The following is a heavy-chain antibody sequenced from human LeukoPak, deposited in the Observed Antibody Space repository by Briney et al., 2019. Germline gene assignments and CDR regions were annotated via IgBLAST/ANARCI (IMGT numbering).Heavy chain of an antibody. Sequence: PSETLSLTCTVSGGSISSNYWSWIRQPPGKGLEWLGYIYASESPTYNPSLESRVTISVDTSKNQISLKLTSVTAADTAVYYCARHSSGWYHFDYWGQGTLVTVSS. V-gene: IGHV4-4*09. J-gene: IGHJ4*02. CDR2: IYASESP. CDR3: ARHSSGWYHFDY. CDR1: GGSISSNY. D-gene: IGHD6-19*01.